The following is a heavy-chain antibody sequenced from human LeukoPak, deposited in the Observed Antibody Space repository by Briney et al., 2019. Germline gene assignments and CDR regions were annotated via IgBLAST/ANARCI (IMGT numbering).Heavy chain of an antibody. CDR1: GFTLSTYA. V-gene: IGHV3-23*01. Sequence: GGSLRLSCGASGFTLSTYAMSWVRQTPGKGLEWVAATSSSDAGTYHADSVRGRFTISRDNSKNTLYLQMNSLRAEDAAVYFCAKAPVASCRGAYCYPFDSWGQGTLVTVSS. D-gene: IGHD2-21*01. CDR2: TSSSDAGT. J-gene: IGHJ4*02. CDR3: AKAPVASCRGAYCYPFDS.